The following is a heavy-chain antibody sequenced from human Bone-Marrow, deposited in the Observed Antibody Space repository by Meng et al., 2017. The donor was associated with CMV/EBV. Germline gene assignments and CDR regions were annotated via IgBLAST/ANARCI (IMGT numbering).Heavy chain of an antibody. D-gene: IGHD2-2*01. V-gene: IGHV3-30*02. J-gene: IGHJ4*02. CDR3: ARTHCSSTSCYLYFDY. CDR1: GFTFSSYG. Sequence: GESLKISCAASGFTFSSYGMHWVRQVPGKGLEWVAFIRYDGSNKYYADSVKGRFTISRDNSKNTLYLQMNSLRAEDTAVYYCARTHCSSTSCYLYFDYWGQGTLVTVSS. CDR2: IRYDGSNK.